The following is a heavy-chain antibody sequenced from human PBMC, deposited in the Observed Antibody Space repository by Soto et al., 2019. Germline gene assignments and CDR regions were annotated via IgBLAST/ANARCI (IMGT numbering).Heavy chain of an antibody. Sequence: EVHLVESGGGLIQPGGSLRLTCVASGITVSSYWMHWVRQAPGKGLLWVSRINRDGTSTNYADSVKGRFTISRDNTKNSLYLQMNSLRVDDTAVYYCAREAAVPGTVFDYWGQGILVTVSS. CDR3: AREAAVPGTVFDY. CDR1: GITVSSYW. V-gene: IGHV3-74*01. D-gene: IGHD6-19*01. CDR2: INRDGTST. J-gene: IGHJ4*02.